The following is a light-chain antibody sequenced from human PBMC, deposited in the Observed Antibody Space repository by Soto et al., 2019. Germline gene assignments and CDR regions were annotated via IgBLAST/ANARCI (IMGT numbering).Light chain of an antibody. CDR1: SGRSSYI. V-gene: IGLV4-60*03. J-gene: IGLJ7*01. CDR3: ETWDSNAAV. CDR2: LEGSGSY. Sequence: QSVLTQSSSASASLGSSVKLTCTLSSGRSSYIIAWHQQQPGKAPRYLMKLEGSGSYNKGSGVPDRFSGSSSGADRYLTISNLQSEDEADYYCETWDSNAAVFGGGTQLTVL.